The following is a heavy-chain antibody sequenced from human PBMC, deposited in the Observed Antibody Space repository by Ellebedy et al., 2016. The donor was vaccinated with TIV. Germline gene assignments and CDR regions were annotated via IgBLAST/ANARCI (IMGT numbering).Heavy chain of an antibody. Sequence: GESLKISCIGSGFTFGDYAMSWFRQAPGKGLEWVGFIRSTPYGGTPDYAASVKDRFIISRDDSKNIAYLQIDSLQTEDTAVYYCSRDSYGHTAPPFFWGQGTLVTVSS. V-gene: IGHV3-49*03. CDR2: IRSTPYGGTP. J-gene: IGHJ1*01. CDR1: GFTFGDYA. D-gene: IGHD5-18*01. CDR3: SRDSYGHTAPPFF.